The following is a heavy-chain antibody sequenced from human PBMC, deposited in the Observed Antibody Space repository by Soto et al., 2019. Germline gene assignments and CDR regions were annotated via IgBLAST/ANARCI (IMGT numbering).Heavy chain of an antibody. CDR1: GFTFSSYA. D-gene: IGHD6-19*01. V-gene: IGHV3-23*01. CDR2: ISGSGGST. J-gene: IGHJ4*02. CDR3: AKDRSVAGTEDY. Sequence: EVQLLESGGGLVQPGGSLRLSCAASGFTFSSYAMSWVRQAPGKGLEWVSAISGSGGSTYYADSVKGRFTISRDNSKNTLYLQMISLRAVDTAVYYCAKDRSVAGTEDYWGQGTLVTVSS.